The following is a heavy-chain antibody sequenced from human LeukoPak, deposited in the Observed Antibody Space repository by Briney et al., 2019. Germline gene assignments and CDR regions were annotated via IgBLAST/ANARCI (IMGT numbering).Heavy chain of an antibody. J-gene: IGHJ4*02. CDR3: ARHRAVSVVGNFYFDY. Sequence: SETLSLTCTVSGGSISSYYWSWIRQPPGKGLEWIGYIYYSGSTYYNPSLKSRVTKSVDTSKNQFSLKLSSVTAADTAVYYCARHRAVSVVGNFYFDYWGQGTLVTVSS. V-gene: IGHV4-59*08. D-gene: IGHD1-26*01. CDR1: GGSISSYY. CDR2: IYYSGST.